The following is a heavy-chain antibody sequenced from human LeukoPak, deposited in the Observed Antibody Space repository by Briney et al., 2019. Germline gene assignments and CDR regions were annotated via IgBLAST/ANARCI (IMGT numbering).Heavy chain of an antibody. V-gene: IGHV3-30*18. J-gene: IGHJ4*02. CDR1: GFTFSSYA. CDR3: VKDRVSISSSGYFDY. Sequence: GGSLRLSCAASGFTFSSYAMSWVRQAPGKGLEWVAVTSSDLNVKLYADSVKGRFTISRDNSKNTLYLQMSSLRAEDTAVYYCVKDRVSISSSGYFDYWGQGTLVTVSS. CDR2: TSSDLNVK. D-gene: IGHD6-13*01.